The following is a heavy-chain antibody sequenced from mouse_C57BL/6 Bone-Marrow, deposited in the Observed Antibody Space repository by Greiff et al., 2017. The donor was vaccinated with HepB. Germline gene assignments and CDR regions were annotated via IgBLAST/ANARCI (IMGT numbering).Heavy chain of an antibody. J-gene: IGHJ1*03. D-gene: IGHD1-1*01. CDR2: INPSTGGT. V-gene: IGHV1-42*01. CDR3: ARRGTTVVYWYFDV. CDR1: GYSFTGYY. Sequence: VQLQQSGPELVKPGASVKISCKASGYSFTGYYMNWVKQSPEKSLEWIGEINPSTGGTTYNQKFKAKATLTVDKSSSTAYMQLKSLTSEDSAVYYCARRGTTVVYWYFDVWGTGTTVTVSS.